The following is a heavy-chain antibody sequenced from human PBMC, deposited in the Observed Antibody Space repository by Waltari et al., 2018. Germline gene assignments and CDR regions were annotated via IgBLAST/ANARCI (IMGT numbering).Heavy chain of an antibody. CDR1: GFPFGNYW. Sequence: EVQLVESGGGLVQPGGSLRLSCAASGFPFGNYWMSWVRQAPGKGLEWVANIKQAGSEKYYVDSVKGRFTISRDNAKNSLYLQMNSLRAEDTAVYYCARDRYEGYWGQGTLVTVSS. D-gene: IGHD3-3*01. V-gene: IGHV3-7*04. J-gene: IGHJ4*02. CDR3: ARDRYEGY. CDR2: IKQAGSEK.